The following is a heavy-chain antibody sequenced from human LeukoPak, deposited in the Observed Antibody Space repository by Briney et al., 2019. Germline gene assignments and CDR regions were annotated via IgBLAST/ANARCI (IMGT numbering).Heavy chain of an antibody. CDR1: GGSISSYY. CDR2: IYYSGST. CDR3: ARNRRRRVFDY. V-gene: IGHV4-59*01. Sequence: SETLSLTCTVSGGSISSYYWSWIRQPPGKGLEWVGYIYYSGSTNYNPSLKNRVTISVDTSKNQFSLKLSSVTAADTAVYYCARNRRRRVFDYWGQGTLVTVSS. J-gene: IGHJ4*02.